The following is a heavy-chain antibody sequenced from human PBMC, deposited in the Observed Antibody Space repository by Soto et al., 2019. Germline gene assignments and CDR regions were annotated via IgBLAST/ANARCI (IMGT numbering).Heavy chain of an antibody. V-gene: IGHV3-11*01. CDR2: IGSSGSTI. J-gene: IGHJ6*03. CDR1: GFTFSDYY. Sequence: GGSLRLSCAASGFTFSDYYLSWIRQAPGRGLEWVSYIGSSGSTIFYADSVKGRFTISRDNAKNSLYLQMNSLRAEDTAVYYCARDTCSSASCRYYSSYYMDLWGRGTTVTVSS. CDR3: ARDTCSSASCRYYSSYYMDL. D-gene: IGHD2-2*01.